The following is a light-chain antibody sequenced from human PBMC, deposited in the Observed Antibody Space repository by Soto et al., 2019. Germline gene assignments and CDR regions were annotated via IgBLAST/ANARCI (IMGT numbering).Light chain of an antibody. CDR2: AVS. J-gene: IGLJ1*01. Sequence: QSVLTQPASVSGSPGQSITISCTGTSSDVGGYNYVSWYQQHPGKAPKLMIYAVSNRPSGVSTRFSGSKSGNTASLTISGLQAEDEADYHCSSYTTSSTRLYVFGTGTKVTVL. CDR3: SSYTTSSTRLYV. V-gene: IGLV2-14*01. CDR1: SSDVGGYNY.